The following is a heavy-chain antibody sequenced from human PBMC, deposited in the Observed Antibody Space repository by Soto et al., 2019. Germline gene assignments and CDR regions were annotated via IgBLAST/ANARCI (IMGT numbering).Heavy chain of an antibody. V-gene: IGHV3-23*01. J-gene: IGHJ4*02. CDR3: ASRSSGWYLDY. CDR2: VSGSGGST. D-gene: IGHD6-19*01. Sequence: EVQLLESGGGLVQPGGSLRLSCAASGFTFSSYAMNWVRQAPGKGLEWVSDVSGSGGSTYYADTLKGRFTISRDNAKNSLYLQMNSLRAEDTAVYYGASRSSGWYLDYWGQGTLVTVSS. CDR1: GFTFSSYA.